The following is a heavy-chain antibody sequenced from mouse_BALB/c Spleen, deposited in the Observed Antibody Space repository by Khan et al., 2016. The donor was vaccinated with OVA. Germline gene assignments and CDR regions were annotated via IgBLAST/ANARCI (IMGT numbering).Heavy chain of an antibody. D-gene: IGHD1-1*01. V-gene: IGHV13-2*02. CDR1: GFTFSYYR. J-gene: IGHJ2*01. Sequence: VQLVETGGGLVRPGNSLKLSCVTSGFTFSYYRMHWLRQFPGKRLEWIAVITVKSDNSGANYAESVKGRFTISRDDSKSSVYLQMNRLREEDTATYYCGRGGYYYGTPFDYWGQGTTLTVSS. CDR2: ITVKSDNSGA. CDR3: GRGGYYYGTPFDY.